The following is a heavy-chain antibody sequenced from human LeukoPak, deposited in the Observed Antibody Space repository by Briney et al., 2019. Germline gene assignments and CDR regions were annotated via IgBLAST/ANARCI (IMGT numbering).Heavy chain of an antibody. Sequence: GGSLRLSCAASGFTFSSYSMNWVRQAPGKGLEWVSSISSSSSYIYYADSVKGRFTISRDNAKNSLYLQMDSLRAEDTAVYYCARGDYDFWSGPLFYWGQGTLVTVSS. J-gene: IGHJ4*02. V-gene: IGHV3-21*01. CDR1: GFTFSSYS. CDR2: ISSSSSYI. D-gene: IGHD3-3*01. CDR3: ARGDYDFWSGPLFY.